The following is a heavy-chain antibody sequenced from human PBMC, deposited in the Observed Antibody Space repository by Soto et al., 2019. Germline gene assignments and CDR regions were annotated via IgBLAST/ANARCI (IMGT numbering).Heavy chain of an antibody. Sequence: SLRLACAASGFTFSSYAMHWVRQAPGKGLEWVAVISYDGSNKYYADSVKGRFTISRDNSKNTLYLQMNSLRAEDTAVYYCARDGYCTNGVCWEGIQLWSPFDYWGQGTLVTVSS. CDR3: ARDGYCTNGVCWEGIQLWSPFDY. V-gene: IGHV3-30-3*01. J-gene: IGHJ4*02. D-gene: IGHD2-8*01. CDR1: GFTFSSYA. CDR2: ISYDGSNK.